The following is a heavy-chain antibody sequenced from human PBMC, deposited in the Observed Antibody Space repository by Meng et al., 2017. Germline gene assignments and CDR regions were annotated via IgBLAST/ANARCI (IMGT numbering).Heavy chain of an antibody. J-gene: IGHJ4*02. V-gene: IGHV1-8*03. Sequence: ASVKVSCKASGYTFTSYDINWVRQATGQGLEWMGWMNPNSGNTGYAQKFQGRVTITRNTSISTAYMELSSLRSEDTAVYYCASGDFCSGGSCYFPSDYWGQGTLVTVSS. CDR1: GYTFTSYD. CDR2: MNPNSGNT. CDR3: ASGDFCSGGSCYFPSDY. D-gene: IGHD2-15*01.